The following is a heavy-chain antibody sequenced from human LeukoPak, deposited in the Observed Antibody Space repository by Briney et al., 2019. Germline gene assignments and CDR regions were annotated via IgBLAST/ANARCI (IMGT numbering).Heavy chain of an antibody. D-gene: IGHD3-10*01. V-gene: IGHV4-4*07. Sequence: SETLSLTCTVSGGSISSYYWSWIRPPAGKGLEWIGRIYTSGSTNYNPSLKSRVTMSVDTSKNQFSLKLSSVTAADTAVYYCAREWGPYYYGSGSYYNPTTPGENWFDPWGQGTLVTVSS. J-gene: IGHJ5*02. CDR3: AREWGPYYYGSGSYYNPTTPGENWFDP. CDR1: GGSISSYY. CDR2: IYTSGST.